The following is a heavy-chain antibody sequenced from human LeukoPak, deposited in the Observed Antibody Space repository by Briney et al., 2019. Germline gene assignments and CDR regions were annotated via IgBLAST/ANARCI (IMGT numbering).Heavy chain of an antibody. CDR2: MNPNSGNT. CDR3: ARGAAAGSGFDY. Sequence: ASVKVSCKASGYTFTSYDINWVRQATGQGLEWMVWMNPNSGNTGYAQKFQGRVTMTRNTSISTAYMELSSLRSEDTAVYYCARGAAAGSGFDYWGQGTLVTVSS. J-gene: IGHJ4*02. CDR1: GYTFTSYD. V-gene: IGHV1-8*01. D-gene: IGHD6-13*01.